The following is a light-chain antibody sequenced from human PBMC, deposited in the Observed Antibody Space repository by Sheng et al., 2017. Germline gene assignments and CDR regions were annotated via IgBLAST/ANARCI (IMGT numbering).Light chain of an antibody. CDR1: SSNIGAGYD. CDR2: GNS. J-gene: IGLJ1*01. CDR3: SSYTRSSTYV. Sequence: QSVLTQPPSVSGAPGQRVTISCTGSSSNIGAGYDVHWYQQLPGTAPKLLIYGNSNRPSGVPDRFSGSKSGNTASLTISGLQAEDEADYYCSSYTRSSTYVFGTGTKVTVI. V-gene: IGLV1-40*01.